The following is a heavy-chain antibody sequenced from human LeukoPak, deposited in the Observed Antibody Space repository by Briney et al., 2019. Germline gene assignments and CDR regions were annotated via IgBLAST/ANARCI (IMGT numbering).Heavy chain of an antibody. CDR2: IDWDDDK. Sequence: ASGPTLVNPTQTLTLTCTFSGFSLSTSGMCVSWIRQPPGKALEWLARIDWDDDKYYSTSLKTGLTISKDTSKNQVVLTMTNMDPVDTATYYCARNEVIAAAGWGRTYYYYGMDVWGQGTTVTVSS. D-gene: IGHD6-13*01. CDR1: GFSLSTSGMC. J-gene: IGHJ6*02. V-gene: IGHV2-70*11. CDR3: ARNEVIAAAGWGRTYYYYGMDV.